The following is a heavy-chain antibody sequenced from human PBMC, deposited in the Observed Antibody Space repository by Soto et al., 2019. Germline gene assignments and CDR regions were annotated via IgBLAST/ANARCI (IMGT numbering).Heavy chain of an antibody. CDR2: IYYSGST. D-gene: IGHD3-10*01. CDR3: ARQTGGSGPNNWFDP. J-gene: IGHJ5*02. CDR1: GGSISSYY. V-gene: IGHV4-59*08. Sequence: PSETLSLTCTVSGGSISSYYWSWIRQPPGKGLEWIGYIYYSGSTNYNPSLKSRVTISVDTSKNQFSLKLSSVTAADTAVYYCARQTGGSGPNNWFDPWGQGTLVTVSS.